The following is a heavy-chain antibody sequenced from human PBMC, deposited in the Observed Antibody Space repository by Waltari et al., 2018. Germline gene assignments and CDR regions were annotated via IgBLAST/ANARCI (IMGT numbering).Heavy chain of an antibody. Sequence: VQLVQSGAEVKKPGASVKVSCEASGYSLTSYDVNWVRQATGQGLEWMGWINPHSGEVGYTQRFQGRITMTRNTSINTVYMELSSLTADDTATYYCSDSSGPWGQGTLVTVSS. CDR2: INPHSGEV. CDR1: GYSLTSYD. D-gene: IGHD3-22*01. V-gene: IGHV1-8*01. CDR3: SDSSGP. J-gene: IGHJ5*02.